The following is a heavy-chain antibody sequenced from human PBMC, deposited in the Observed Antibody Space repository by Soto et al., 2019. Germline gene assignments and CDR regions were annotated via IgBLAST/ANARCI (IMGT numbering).Heavy chain of an antibody. CDR3: TRGYYGPDY. D-gene: IGHD3-10*01. J-gene: IGHJ4*02. V-gene: IGHV3-33*01. CDR1: GFTFSSYG. CDR2: IWYDEGTE. Sequence: GGSLRLSCVASGFTFSSYGMHWVRQAPGKGLEWVALIWYDEGTEYYADSVKGRFTISRDNSKNTLYLQMNSLRVEDTAVYYCTRGYYGPDYWGQGTLVTVSS.